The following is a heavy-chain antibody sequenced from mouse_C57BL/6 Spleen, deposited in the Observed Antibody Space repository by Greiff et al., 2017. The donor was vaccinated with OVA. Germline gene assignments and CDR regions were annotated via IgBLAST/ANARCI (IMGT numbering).Heavy chain of an antibody. Sequence: QVQLQQPGAELVRPGTSVKLSCKASGYTFTSYWMHWVKQRPGQGLEWIGVIDPSDSYTNYTQKFKGKATLTVDTSSSTAYMQLSSLTSEDSAVCCCARRVPRDCEYFGCWGTGTTVTVSS. CDR1: GYTFTSYW. V-gene: IGHV1-59*01. J-gene: IGHJ1*03. D-gene: IGHD2-13*01. CDR2: IDPSDSYT. CDR3: ARRVPRDCEYFGC.